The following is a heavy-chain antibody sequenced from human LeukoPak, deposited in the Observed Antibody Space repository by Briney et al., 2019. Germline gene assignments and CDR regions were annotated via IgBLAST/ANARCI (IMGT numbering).Heavy chain of an antibody. CDR3: ARGELGISAFDI. J-gene: IGHJ3*02. Sequence: PSETLSLTCAVYGGSFCGYYWSWIRQPPGKGLKWIGEINHSGSTNYHPSLKSRVTISLDTSKNQFSLKLRSVTAADTAVYYCARGELGISAFDIWGQGTMVTVSS. CDR1: GGSFCGYY. CDR2: INHSGST. V-gene: IGHV4-34*01. D-gene: IGHD7-27*01.